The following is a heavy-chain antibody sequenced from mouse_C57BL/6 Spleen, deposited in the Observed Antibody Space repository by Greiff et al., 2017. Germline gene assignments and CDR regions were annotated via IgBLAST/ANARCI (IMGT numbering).Heavy chain of an antibody. D-gene: IGHD3-2*02. CDR1: GFSLTSYG. CDR3: ASSSGYHFDY. V-gene: IGHV2-2*01. J-gene: IGHJ2*01. CDR2: IWSGGST. Sequence: VQLQQSGPGLVQPSQSLSITCTVSGFSLTSYGVHWVRQSPGKGQEWLGVIWSGGSTDYNAAFISRLSISKDNSKSQVFFKMNSLQADDTAIYYCASSSGYHFDYWGQGTTLTVSS.